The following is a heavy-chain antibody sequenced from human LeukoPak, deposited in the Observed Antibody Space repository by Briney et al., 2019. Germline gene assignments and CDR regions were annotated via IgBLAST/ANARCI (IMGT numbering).Heavy chain of an antibody. CDR1: GGSISSYY. CDR2: IYYSGST. D-gene: IGHD3-3*01. J-gene: IGHJ5*02. CDR3: ARASPSYGYYDFWSGYSPWFDP. V-gene: IGHV4-59*01. Sequence: PSETPSLTCTVSGGSISSYYWSWIRQPPGKGLEWIGYIYYSGSTNYNPSLKSRVTISVDTSKNQFSLKLSSVTAADTAVYYCARASPSYGYYDFWSGYSPWFDPWGQGTLVTVSS.